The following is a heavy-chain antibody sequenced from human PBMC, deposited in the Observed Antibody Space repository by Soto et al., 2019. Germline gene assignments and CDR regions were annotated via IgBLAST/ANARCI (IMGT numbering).Heavy chain of an antibody. D-gene: IGHD2-8*01. J-gene: IGHJ4*02. CDR2: ISSSSSTI. CDR1: GFTFSSYS. V-gene: IGHV3-48*01. CDR3: ARDRIMIDY. Sequence: LRLSCAASGFTFSSYSMNWVRQAPGKGLEWVSYISSSSSTIYYADSVKGRFTISRDNAKNSLYLQMNSLRAEDTAVYYCARDRIMIDYWGQGTLVTVSS.